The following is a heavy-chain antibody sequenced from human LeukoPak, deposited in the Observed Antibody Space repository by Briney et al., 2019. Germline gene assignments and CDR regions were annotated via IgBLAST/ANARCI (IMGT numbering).Heavy chain of an antibody. Sequence: PSQTLSLTCTVSGGSISSGGYYWSWIRQHPGKGLEWIGYIYYSGSTYYNPSLKSRVTISVDTSKNQFSLKLSSVTAADTAVYYCARVVSGRSYDSSGLYFDYWGQGTLVTVSS. CDR1: GGSISSGGYY. J-gene: IGHJ4*02. V-gene: IGHV4-31*03. CDR2: IYYSGST. D-gene: IGHD3-22*01. CDR3: ARVVSGRSYDSSGLYFDY.